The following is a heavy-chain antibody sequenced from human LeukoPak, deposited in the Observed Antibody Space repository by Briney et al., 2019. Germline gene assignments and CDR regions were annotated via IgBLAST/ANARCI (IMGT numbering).Heavy chain of an antibody. CDR2: INPYTGDA. V-gene: IGHV1-18*01. J-gene: IGHJ4*02. CDR3: ARGGPYYDSSGYYYYFDY. D-gene: IGHD3-22*01. CDR1: GYTFTNYG. Sequence: ASVTVSCTASGYTFTNYGITWVRQAPGQGLEWMGWINPYTGDATYAQILQGRVTMTTDTSTTTAYMELRSLRSDDTAVFYCARGGPYYDSSGYYYYFDYWGQGTLVTVSS.